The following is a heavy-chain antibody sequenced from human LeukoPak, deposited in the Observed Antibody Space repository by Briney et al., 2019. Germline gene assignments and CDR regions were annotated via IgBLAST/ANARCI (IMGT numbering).Heavy chain of an antibody. J-gene: IGHJ4*02. D-gene: IGHD1-26*01. V-gene: IGHV1-2*02. Sequence: ASVKVSCKASGYTFSDYFMHWVRQAPGQGLEWMGWINPNSGDTNYAQKFQGRVTMTRDTSISTAYMELSRLRSDDTAVYYCATLVGATGQDWGQGTLVTVSS. CDR3: ATLVGATGQD. CDR2: INPNSGDT. CDR1: GYTFSDYF.